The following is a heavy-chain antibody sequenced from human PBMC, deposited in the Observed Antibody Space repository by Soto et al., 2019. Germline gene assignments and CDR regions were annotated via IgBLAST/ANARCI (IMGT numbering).Heavy chain of an antibody. D-gene: IGHD4-4*01. CDR1: GFTVSSNY. J-gene: IGHJ5*02. CDR3: ARDLQFGWFDP. Sequence: PGGSLRLSCAASGFTVSSNYMSWVRQAPGKGLEWVSVIYSGGSTYYADSVKGRFTISRDNSKNTLYLQMNSLRAEDTAVYYCARDLQFGWFDPWGQGTLVTVSS. CDR2: IYSGGST. V-gene: IGHV3-53*01.